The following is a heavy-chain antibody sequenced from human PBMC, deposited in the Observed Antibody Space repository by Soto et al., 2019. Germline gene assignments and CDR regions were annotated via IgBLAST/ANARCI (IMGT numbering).Heavy chain of an antibody. J-gene: IGHJ3*02. CDR2: INHSGST. Sequence: SETLSLTCAVYGGSFSGYYWSWIRQPPGKGLEWIGEINHSGSTNYNPSLKSRVTISVDTSKNQFSLKLSSVTAAVTAVYYCAGVSGRDDALDIWGQGTMVTVSS. V-gene: IGHV4-34*01. CDR1: GGSFSGYY. D-gene: IGHD2-8*01. CDR3: AGVSGRDDALDI.